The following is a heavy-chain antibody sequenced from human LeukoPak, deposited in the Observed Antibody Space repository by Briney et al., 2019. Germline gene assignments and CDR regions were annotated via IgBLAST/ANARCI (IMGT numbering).Heavy chain of an antibody. CDR2: INHSGST. V-gene: IGHV4-34*01. CDR1: GGSFSGYY. CDR3: ARGYYYDRSFDY. Sequence: SETLSLTCAVYGGSFSGYYLSWIRQPPGKGLEWIGEINHSGSTNYNPSLKSRVTISVDTSKNQFSLKLSSVTAADTAVYYCARGYYYDRSFDYWGQGTLVTVSS. D-gene: IGHD3-22*01. J-gene: IGHJ4*02.